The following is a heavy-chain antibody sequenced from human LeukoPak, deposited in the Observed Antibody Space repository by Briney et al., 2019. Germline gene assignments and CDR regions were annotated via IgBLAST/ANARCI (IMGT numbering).Heavy chain of an antibody. D-gene: IGHD6-19*01. CDR3: ARLRSGWDFDY. V-gene: IGHV5-51*01. CDR1: GYSFTSYW. Sequence: GESLKISCKGSGYSFTSYWIGWVRRMPGKGLEWMGIISPGDSDTRYSPSFQGQVSISADKSISTAYLQWRSVKASDTAMYYCARLRSGWDFDYWGQGSLVTVSS. CDR2: ISPGDSDT. J-gene: IGHJ4*02.